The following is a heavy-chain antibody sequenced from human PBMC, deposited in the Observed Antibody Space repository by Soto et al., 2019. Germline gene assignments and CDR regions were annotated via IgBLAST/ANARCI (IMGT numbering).Heavy chain of an antibody. CDR1: GFTFDDYA. Sequence: GGSLRLSCAASGFTFDDYAMHWVRQAPGKGLEWVSGISWNSGSIVYADSVKGRFTISRDNAKNSLYLQMNSLRAEDTALYYCAKVTRQFFGWFPTVSDPWGQGTLVTVSS. CDR2: ISWNSGSI. CDR3: AKVTRQFFGWFPTVSDP. J-gene: IGHJ5*02. V-gene: IGHV3-9*01. D-gene: IGHD3-3*01.